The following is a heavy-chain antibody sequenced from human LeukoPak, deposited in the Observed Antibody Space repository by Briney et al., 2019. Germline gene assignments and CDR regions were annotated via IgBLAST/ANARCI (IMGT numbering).Heavy chain of an antibody. V-gene: IGHV4-39*07. D-gene: IGHD5-12*01. J-gene: IGHJ4*02. CDR2: IYYSGST. CDR3: AAGRHSGYDLGEYFDY. CDR1: GGSISSSSYY. Sequence: SETLSLTCTVSGGSISSSSYYWGWIRQPPGKGLEWIGSIYYSGSTYYNPSLKSRVTISVDTSKNQFSLKLSSVTAADTAVYYCAAGRHSGYDLGEYFDYWGQGTLVTVSS.